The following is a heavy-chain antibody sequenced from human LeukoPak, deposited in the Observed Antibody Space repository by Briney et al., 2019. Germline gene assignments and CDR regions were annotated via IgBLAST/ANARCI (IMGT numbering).Heavy chain of an antibody. J-gene: IGHJ4*02. Sequence: ASVKVSCKASGYTFTSYGISWVRQAPGQGLEWMGWISAYNGNTNYAQKLQGRVTMTTDTSTSTVYMELRSLRSDDTAVYYCARVVTYYGSGSYSDYWGQGTLVTVSS. CDR2: ISAYNGNT. D-gene: IGHD3-10*01. CDR3: ARVVTYYGSGSYSDY. CDR1: GYTFTSYG. V-gene: IGHV1-18*01.